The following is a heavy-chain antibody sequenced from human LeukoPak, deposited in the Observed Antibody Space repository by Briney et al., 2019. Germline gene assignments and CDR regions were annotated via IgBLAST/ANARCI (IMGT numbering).Heavy chain of an antibody. V-gene: IGHV5-51*01. CDR1: GYSFTSYW. CDR2: IYPGDSDT. D-gene: IGHD2-15*01. J-gene: IGHJ4*02. CDR3: ARQGDCSGGSCLYYFDY. Sequence: GESLKISCKGSGYSFTSYWIGWVRQMPGKGLEWMGIIYPGDSDTRYSPSFQGQVTISADKSISTAYLQWSSLKASDTAMYYCARQGDCSGGSCLYYFDYWGQGTLVTVSS.